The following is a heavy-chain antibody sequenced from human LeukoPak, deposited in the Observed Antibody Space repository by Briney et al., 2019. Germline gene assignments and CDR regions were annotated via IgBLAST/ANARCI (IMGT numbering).Heavy chain of an antibody. CDR3: VRGRYYGMDG. Sequence: GSLRLSCAASEFTFTFYRMHWVRQAPGKGLVWVSRVKSDGSSTTYADSVEGRFTISKDNAKNTLYLQMNSLRAEDTAVYYCVRGRYYGMDGWGQGTTVTVSS. V-gene: IGHV3-74*01. CDR1: EFTFTFYR. J-gene: IGHJ6*02. CDR2: VKSDGSST.